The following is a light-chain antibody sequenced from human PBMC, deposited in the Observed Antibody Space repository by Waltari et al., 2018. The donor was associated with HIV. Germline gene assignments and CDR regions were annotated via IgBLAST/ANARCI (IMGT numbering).Light chain of an antibody. CDR1: SSNIGINA. CDR2: SNN. CDR3: AAWDDSLNGLV. V-gene: IGLV1-44*01. J-gene: IGLJ1*01. Sequence: QSVLTQPPSASGTPGQRVTISCSGSSSNIGINAVNWYQQFPGTAPNLRSYSNNQRPAGVPDRFSGAKSGTSASLAISGLQSEDEADYYCAAWDDSLNGLVFGTGTKVTVL.